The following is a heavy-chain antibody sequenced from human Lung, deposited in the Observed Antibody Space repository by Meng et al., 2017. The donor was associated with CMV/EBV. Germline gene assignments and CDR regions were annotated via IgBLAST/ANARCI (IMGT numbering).Heavy chain of an antibody. D-gene: IGHD3/OR15-3a*01. CDR2: IYFLGSS. CDR1: GGSISSNAYY. J-gene: IGHJ6*02. CDR3: ARDPGLNVMDV. Sequence: GSLRLXCTVSGGSISSNAYYWGWIRQPPGKGLEWIASIYFLGSSYYNPCLTRRVTISVDTSKIQFSLKLNSVTAADTAVYYCARDPGLNVMDVWGQGATVTVSS. V-gene: IGHV4-39*07.